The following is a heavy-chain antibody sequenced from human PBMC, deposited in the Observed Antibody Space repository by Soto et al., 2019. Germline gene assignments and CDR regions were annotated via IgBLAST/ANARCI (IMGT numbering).Heavy chain of an antibody. CDR2: ISSSSSYI. CDR3: ARTREDIVATMGRYYYYGMDV. J-gene: IGHJ6*02. D-gene: IGHD5-12*01. CDR1: GFTFSSYS. V-gene: IGHV3-21*01. Sequence: GGSLRLSCAASGFTFSSYSMNWVRQAPGKGLEWVSSISSSSSYIYYADSVKGRFTISRDNAKNSLYLQMNSLRAEDTAVYYCARTREDIVATMGRYYYYGMDVWGQGTTVTVSS.